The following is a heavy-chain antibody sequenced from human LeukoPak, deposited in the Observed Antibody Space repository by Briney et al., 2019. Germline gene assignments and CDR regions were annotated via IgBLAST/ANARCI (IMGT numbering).Heavy chain of an antibody. CDR1: GGSISSYY. J-gene: IGHJ4*02. V-gene: IGHV4-59*01. CDR3: ARGESSNWSFDY. Sequence: SETLSLTCTVSGGSISSYYWSWIRQPPGKGLEWIGYLYYSGSTNYSPSLMSRVAISVDTSKNQFSLKLGSVTAADAAVYYCARGESSNWSFDYWGQGTLVTVSS. CDR2: LYYSGST. D-gene: IGHD6-13*01.